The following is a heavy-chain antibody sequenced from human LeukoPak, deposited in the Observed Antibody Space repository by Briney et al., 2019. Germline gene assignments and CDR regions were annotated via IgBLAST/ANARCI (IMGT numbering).Heavy chain of an antibody. CDR2: ISSSSYYI. Sequence: GGSLRLSCAASEFTFSSYTMNWVRQAPGKGLEWVSSISSSSYYIYYADSVKGRFTISRDNSKNTLFLQMNSLRPEDTAVYYCARDLKTAMDYFDYWGQGALVTVSS. CDR3: ARDLKTAMDYFDY. V-gene: IGHV3-21*01. CDR1: EFTFSSYT. J-gene: IGHJ4*02. D-gene: IGHD2-2*01.